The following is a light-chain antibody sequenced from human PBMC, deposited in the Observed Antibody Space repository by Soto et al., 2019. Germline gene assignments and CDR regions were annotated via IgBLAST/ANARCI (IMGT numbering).Light chain of an antibody. V-gene: IGKV3-15*01. CDR2: GAS. J-gene: IGKJ1*01. CDR1: RTVGSN. Sequence: EIVMTQSPATLSVSPGERATLSCRASRTVGSNLAWYQQKLGQAPRLLIYGASTRATGIPSRFSGSGSVTEFTLTISILRSEDFAIYFCQQYNNWPPDRTFVQGTKVEIK. CDR3: QQYNNWPPDRT.